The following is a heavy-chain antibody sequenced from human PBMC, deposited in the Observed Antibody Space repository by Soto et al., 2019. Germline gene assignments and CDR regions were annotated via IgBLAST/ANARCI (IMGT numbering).Heavy chain of an antibody. Sequence: SETLSLTCGVSGGSVSGQYWSWIRQPPGKGLEWVGEIIPTGSTTYNPSLKSRLSISLDTSKNQVSLNLSSVSAADTAVYYCARGGITMAWNYYYGMDVWGQGTTVTVSS. J-gene: IGHJ6*02. CDR2: IIPTGST. V-gene: IGHV4-34*01. D-gene: IGHD3-10*01. CDR3: ARGGITMAWNYYYGMDV. CDR1: GGSVSGQY.